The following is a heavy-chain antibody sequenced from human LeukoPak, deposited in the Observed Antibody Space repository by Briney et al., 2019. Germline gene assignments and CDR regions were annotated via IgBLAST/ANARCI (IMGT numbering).Heavy chain of an antibody. D-gene: IGHD2-2*01. Sequence: ASVKVSCKASGYTFTGYYMHWVRQAPGQGLEWMGWINPNSGGTNYAQKFQGRVTMTRGTSISTAYMELSRLRSDDTAVYYSARDGDIVVVPAAFYWFDPWGQGTLVTVSS. CDR2: INPNSGGT. V-gene: IGHV1-2*02. CDR3: ARDGDIVVVPAAFYWFDP. J-gene: IGHJ5*02. CDR1: GYTFTGYY.